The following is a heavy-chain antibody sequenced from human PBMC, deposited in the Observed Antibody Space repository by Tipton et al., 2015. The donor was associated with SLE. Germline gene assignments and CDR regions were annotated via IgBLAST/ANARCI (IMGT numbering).Heavy chain of an antibody. CDR2: IYYSGST. CDR3: ARRMVFGGDYFDY. V-gene: IGHV4-59*08. D-gene: IGHD3-10*02. J-gene: IGHJ4*02. Sequence: LRLSCTVSDGSISSYYWSWIRQPPGKGLEWIGYIYYSGSTNYNPSLKSRVTISVDTSKNQFSLKLSSVTAADTAVYYCARRMVFGGDYFDYWGQGTLVTVSS. CDR1: DGSISSYY.